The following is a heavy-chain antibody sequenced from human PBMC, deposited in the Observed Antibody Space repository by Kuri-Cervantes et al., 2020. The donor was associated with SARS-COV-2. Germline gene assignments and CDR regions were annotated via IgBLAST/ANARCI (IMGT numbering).Heavy chain of an antibody. CDR3: ARGRRYGYSYGYVNY. V-gene: IGHV4-34*01. CDR1: GGSFSGYY. D-gene: IGHD5-18*01. J-gene: IGHJ4*02. CDR2: INHSGST. Sequence: GSLRLSCAVYGGSFSGYYWGWIRQPPGKGLEWIGEINHSGSTNYNPSLKSRVTISVDTSKNQFSLKLSSVTAADTAVYYCARGRRYGYSYGYVNYWGQGTLVTVSS.